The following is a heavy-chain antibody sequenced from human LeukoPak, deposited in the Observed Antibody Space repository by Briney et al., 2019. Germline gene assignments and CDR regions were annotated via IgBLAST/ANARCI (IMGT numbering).Heavy chain of an antibody. D-gene: IGHD3-22*01. CDR1: GFTFSTYA. J-gene: IGHJ4*02. CDR2: LSNSGGSGGTT. CDR3: AKAMSTDHYDSKGFYRVDFDS. V-gene: IGHV3-23*01. Sequence: QPGGSLRLSCAASGFTFSTYAMSWVRQAPGKGLEWVSALSNSGGSGGTTYFADSVKGRFSISRDNSKSTLCLQLSSLTAEDTAVYYCAKAMSTDHYDSKGFYRVDFDSWGQGTLVTVSS.